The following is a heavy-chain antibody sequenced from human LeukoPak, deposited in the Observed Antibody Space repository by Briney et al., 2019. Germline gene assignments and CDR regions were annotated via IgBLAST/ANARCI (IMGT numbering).Heavy chain of an antibody. Sequence: GGSLRLSCAASGFTFSDYYMSWIRQAPGKGLEWVSYISSSGSTIYYADSVKGRFTISRDNAKNSLYVQMNSLRAEDTALYFCVKAYRTGRWLPLDYWGQGTLVTVSS. CDR2: ISSSGSTI. CDR3: VKAYRTGRWLPLDY. V-gene: IGHV3-11*01. J-gene: IGHJ4*02. D-gene: IGHD5-24*01. CDR1: GFTFSDYY.